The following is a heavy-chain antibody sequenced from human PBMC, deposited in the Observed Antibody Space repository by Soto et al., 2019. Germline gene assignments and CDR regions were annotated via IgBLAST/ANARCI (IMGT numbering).Heavy chain of an antibody. V-gene: IGHV1-3*01. CDR2: SNAGNGNT. CDR3: ASEYCGGDCYSAARYGMDV. Sequence: QVQLVQSGAEVKKPGASVKVSCTDSGYTFTSYAMHWVRQAPGQRLEWMGWSNAGNGNTKYSQKFQGRVTITRDTPASTAYMELSSLRSEDTAVYYCASEYCGGDCYSAARYGMDVWGQGTTVTVSS. J-gene: IGHJ6*02. D-gene: IGHD2-21*02. CDR1: GYTFTSYA.